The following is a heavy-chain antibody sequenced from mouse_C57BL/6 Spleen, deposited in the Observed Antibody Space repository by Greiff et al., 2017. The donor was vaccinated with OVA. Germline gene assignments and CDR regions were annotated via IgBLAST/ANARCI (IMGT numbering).Heavy chain of an antibody. CDR3: ARGIYYGNYEAMDY. CDR2: IYPGDGDT. V-gene: IGHV1-80*01. Sequence: VMLVESGAELAKPGASVKISCKASGYAFSSYWMNWVKQRPGKGLEWIGQIYPGDGDTNYNGKFKGKATLTADKSSSTAYMQLSSLTSEDSAVYFCARGIYYGNYEAMDYWGQGTSVTVSS. CDR1: GYAFSSYW. D-gene: IGHD2-1*01. J-gene: IGHJ4*01.